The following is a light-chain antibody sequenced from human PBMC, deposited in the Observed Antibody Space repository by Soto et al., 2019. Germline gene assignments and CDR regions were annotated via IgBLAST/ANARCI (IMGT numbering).Light chain of an antibody. CDR2: NAS. J-gene: IGKJ4*01. V-gene: IGKV3-11*01. CDR3: QQRTNWPPKLT. Sequence: EIVLTQSPATLSVSPGETATVSCRASQSISKYLAWYQQKPGQTPRLLIYNASNRAAGIPARFSGSGSGTDFPLTIARLEPEDFAVYYCQQRTNWPPKLTFGGGTRVE. CDR1: QSISKY.